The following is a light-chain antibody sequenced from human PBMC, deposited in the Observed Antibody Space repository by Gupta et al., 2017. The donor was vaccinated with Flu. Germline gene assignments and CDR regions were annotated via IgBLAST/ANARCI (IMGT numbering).Light chain of an antibody. CDR2: GAS. Sequence: ELVLTQSPGTLSLSPGERATLSCRASQTISSTYVAWYQQKPGQAPRLLIYGASNRATDIPDRFGGSGSGTYFTLTINRLEPEDFAVYYWHQDLNSPGFGRGTKVEIK. CDR1: QTISSTY. V-gene: IGKV3-20*01. CDR3: HQDLNSPG. J-gene: IGKJ1*01.